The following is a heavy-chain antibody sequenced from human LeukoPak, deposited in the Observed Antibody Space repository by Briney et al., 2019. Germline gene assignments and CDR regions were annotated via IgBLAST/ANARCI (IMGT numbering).Heavy chain of an antibody. Sequence: GGSLRLSCAASGFTFSSCGMHWGRQAPGKGLGLVAFIRYDGSNKYYADSVKGRFTISRENSKKPLYLKMKSLRAEDTAVYYCAKDYSKTSYYGSGTYYRPNWFAPWGQGTLVTVSS. J-gene: IGHJ5*02. CDR1: GFTFSSCG. CDR2: IRYDGSNK. CDR3: AKDYSKTSYYGSGTYYRPNWFAP. D-gene: IGHD3-10*01. V-gene: IGHV3-30*02.